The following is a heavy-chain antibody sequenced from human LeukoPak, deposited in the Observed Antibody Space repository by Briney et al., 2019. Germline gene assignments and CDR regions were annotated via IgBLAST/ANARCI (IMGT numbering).Heavy chain of an antibody. Sequence: GGSLRLSCAASGFTFSSYGMHWVRQAPGKGLEWVAVVWDDGSSQNYADSVKGRFTISRDNSKNLVFLRMNSLRAEDTAVYYCAKDQWNPDFWGQGTLVSVSS. CDR2: VWDDGSSQ. J-gene: IGHJ4*02. CDR1: GFTFSSYG. CDR3: AKDQWNPDF. D-gene: IGHD6-19*01. V-gene: IGHV3-33*06.